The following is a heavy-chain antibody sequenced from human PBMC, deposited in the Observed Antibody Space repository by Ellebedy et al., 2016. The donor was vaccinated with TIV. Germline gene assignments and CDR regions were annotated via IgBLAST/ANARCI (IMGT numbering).Heavy chain of an antibody. D-gene: IGHD3-3*01. CDR1: GCSISSSSYY. Sequence: SETLSLXXTVSGCSISSSSYYWGWIRQPPGKGLEWIGSIYYSGNTYYNPSLKSRVTISIDTSKNQFSLRLSSVTAADTAIYRCARRKVTIPRADAYFAYWGQGILVTVSS. CDR2: IYYSGNT. CDR3: ARRKVTIPRADAYFAY. V-gene: IGHV4-39*01. J-gene: IGHJ4*02.